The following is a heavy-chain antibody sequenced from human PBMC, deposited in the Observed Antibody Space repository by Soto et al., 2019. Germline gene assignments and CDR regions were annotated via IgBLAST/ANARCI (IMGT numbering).Heavy chain of an antibody. CDR2: IYSGGST. D-gene: IGHD4-17*01. V-gene: IGHV3-53*04. CDR1: GFTVSSNY. Sequence: GGSLRLSCAASGFTVSSNYMSWVRQAPGKGLEWVSVIYSGGSTYYADSVKGRFTISRHNSKNTLYLQMNSLRAEDTAAYYCARDRVAVTTHDAFDIWGQGTMVTVSS. J-gene: IGHJ3*02. CDR3: ARDRVAVTTHDAFDI.